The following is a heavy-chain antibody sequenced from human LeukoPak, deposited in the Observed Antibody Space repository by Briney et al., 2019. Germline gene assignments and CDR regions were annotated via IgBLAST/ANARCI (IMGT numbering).Heavy chain of an antibody. J-gene: IGHJ4*02. CDR2: VKGDGSAT. Sequence: PGGSLRLSCAASGFIFTDYWMNWVRQAPGRGLEWLASVKGDGSATSYVDSVKGRFTISRDNAKNSLYLQMNSLRAEDTALYYCAKDSEVVPAATIDYWGQGTLVTVSS. CDR1: GFIFTDYW. V-gene: IGHV3-7*03. D-gene: IGHD2-2*01. CDR3: AKDSEVVPAATIDY.